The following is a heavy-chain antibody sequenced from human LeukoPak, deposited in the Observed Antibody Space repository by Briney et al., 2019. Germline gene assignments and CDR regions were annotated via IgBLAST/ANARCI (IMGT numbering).Heavy chain of an antibody. V-gene: IGHV4-38-2*01. J-gene: IGHJ4*02. Sequence: SETLSLTCAVSGYSISSGYYWGWIRPPPGKGLEWIGSIYHSGSTYYNPSLKSRVTISVDTSKNQFSLKLSSVTAADTAGYYCATGNTVTFDYWGQGTLVTVSS. D-gene: IGHD4-17*01. CDR3: ATGNTVTFDY. CDR1: GYSISSGYY. CDR2: IYHSGST.